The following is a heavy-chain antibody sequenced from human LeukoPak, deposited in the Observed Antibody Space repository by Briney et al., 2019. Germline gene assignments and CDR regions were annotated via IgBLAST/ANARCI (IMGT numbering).Heavy chain of an antibody. CDR2: IDSDGSGT. J-gene: IGHJ4*02. V-gene: IGHV3-74*01. D-gene: IGHD3-10*02. CDR1: GFXFSSYW. CDR3: ARGRNVFVS. Sequence: GGSLRLSCAASGFXFSSYWMHWVRQAPGKGLVWVSRIDSDGSGTVYADSVMGRFTISRDNAKNTLYLQMNSLRAEDTAVYYCARGRNVFVSWGQGTLVAVSS.